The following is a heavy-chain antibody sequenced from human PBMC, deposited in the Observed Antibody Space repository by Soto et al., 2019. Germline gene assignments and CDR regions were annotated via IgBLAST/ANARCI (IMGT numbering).Heavy chain of an antibody. Sequence: AGGSLRLSCAASGFTFSSYWMHWVRQAPGKGLVWVSRINSDGSSTSYADSVKGRFTISRDNAKNTLYLQMNSLRAEDTAVYYCARDERFLDYYYYGMDVWGQGTTVTVSS. D-gene: IGHD3-3*01. CDR2: INSDGSST. V-gene: IGHV3-74*01. CDR3: ARDERFLDYYYYGMDV. J-gene: IGHJ6*02. CDR1: GFTFSSYW.